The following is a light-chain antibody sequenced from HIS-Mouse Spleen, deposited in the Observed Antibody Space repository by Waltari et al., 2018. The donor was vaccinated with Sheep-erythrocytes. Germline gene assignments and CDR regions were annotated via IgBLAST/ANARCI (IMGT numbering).Light chain of an antibody. CDR1: SSYVGGYNY. CDR2: DVS. CDR3: SSYTSSSTSWV. J-gene: IGLJ3*02. Sequence: QSALTQPASVSGSPGQSITISCTGTSSYVGGYNYVSWYQQHPGKAPKLMIYDVSNRPSGVSKRFSGSRSGNTASLTISGLQAEDEADYYCSSYTSSSTSWVFGGGTKLTVL. V-gene: IGLV2-14*03.